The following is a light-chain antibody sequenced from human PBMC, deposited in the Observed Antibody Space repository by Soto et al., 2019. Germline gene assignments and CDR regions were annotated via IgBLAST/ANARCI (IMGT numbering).Light chain of an antibody. CDR1: QSVSSSY. CDR2: GAS. Sequence: EIVLTQSPGTLSLSPGERATLSCRASQSVSSSYLAWYQQKPGQAPRLLIYGASSSATGIPDRFSGSGSGTDYTHTISRLEPEDFAVYYCQQYGSSPFGGGTKVEIK. CDR3: QQYGSSP. V-gene: IGKV3-20*01. J-gene: IGKJ4*01.